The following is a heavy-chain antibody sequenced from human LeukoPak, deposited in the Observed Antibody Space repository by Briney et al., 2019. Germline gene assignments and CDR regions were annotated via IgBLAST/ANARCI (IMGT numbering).Heavy chain of an antibody. V-gene: IGHV4-39*07. CDR3: ARVFGSWYRIPQNYFDY. D-gene: IGHD6-13*01. J-gene: IGHJ4*02. Sequence: SETLSLTCTVSGGSISSSSYYWGWIRQPPGKGLEWIGSIYYSGSTYYNPSLKSRVTISVDTSKNQFSLKLSSVTAADTAVYYCARVFGSWYRIPQNYFDYWGQGTLVTVSS. CDR2: IYYSGST. CDR1: GGSISSSSYY.